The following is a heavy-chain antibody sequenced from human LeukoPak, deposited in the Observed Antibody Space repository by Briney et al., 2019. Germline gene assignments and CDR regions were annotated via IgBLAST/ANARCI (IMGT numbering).Heavy chain of an antibody. Sequence: TGGSLRLSCAASGFTFSSYAMSWVRQAPGKGLELVSAISGSGGSTYYEDSVKGRFTISRENSKNTLYLQMNSLRAEDTAVYYCAKDGYDSSGYYTTPFDYWGQGTLVTVSS. CDR2: ISGSGGST. V-gene: IGHV3-23*01. CDR3: AKDGYDSSGYYTTPFDY. D-gene: IGHD3-22*01. CDR1: GFTFSSYA. J-gene: IGHJ4*02.